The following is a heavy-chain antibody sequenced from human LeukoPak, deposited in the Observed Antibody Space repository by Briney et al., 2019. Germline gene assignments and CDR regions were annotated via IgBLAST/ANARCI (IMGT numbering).Heavy chain of an antibody. CDR3: AREPADTAMVYYYYYYMDV. J-gene: IGHJ6*03. Sequence: SETLSLTCTVSGGSISSSSSYWGWIRQPPGKGLEWIGRIYTSGSTNYNPSLKSRVTISVDTSKNQFSLKLSSVTAADTAVYYCAREPADTAMVYYYYYYMDVWGKGTTVTVSS. CDR2: IYTSGST. D-gene: IGHD5-18*01. CDR1: GGSISSSSSY. V-gene: IGHV4-61*02.